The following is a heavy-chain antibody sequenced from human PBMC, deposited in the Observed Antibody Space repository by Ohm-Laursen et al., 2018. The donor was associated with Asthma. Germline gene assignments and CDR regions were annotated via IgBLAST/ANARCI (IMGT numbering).Heavy chain of an antibody. V-gene: IGHV4-30-2*01. J-gene: IGHJ6*02. D-gene: IGHD5-18*01. CDR1: GGSISSGGYS. CDR2: IYHSGST. Sequence: SQTLSLTCAVSGGSISSGGYSWSWIRQPPGKGLEWIGYIYHSGSTYNNPSLKSRVTISVDTSKNQFSLKLSSVTAADTAVYYCARGDTAMISQTTYGMDVWGQGTTVTVSS. CDR3: ARGDTAMISQTTYGMDV.